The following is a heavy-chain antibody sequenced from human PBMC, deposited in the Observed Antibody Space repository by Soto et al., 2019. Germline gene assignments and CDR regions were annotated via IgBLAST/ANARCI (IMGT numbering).Heavy chain of an antibody. CDR2: ISAYNGNT. Sequence: QVQLVQSGAEVKKPGSSVKVSCKASGYTFTSYGISWVRQAPGQGLEWMGWISAYNGNTNYAQKLQGRVTMTTDTSTSTADMDLRSLTSDDATVYYWAIAGLAAGEDSYYYGMAVWGQVNTVTVS. J-gene: IGHJ6*02. CDR1: GYTFTSYG. CDR3: AIAGLAAGEDSYYYGMAV. V-gene: IGHV1-18*01. D-gene: IGHD6-13*01.